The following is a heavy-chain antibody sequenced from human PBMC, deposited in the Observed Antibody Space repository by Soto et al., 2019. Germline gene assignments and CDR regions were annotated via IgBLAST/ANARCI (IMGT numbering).Heavy chain of an antibody. CDR2: ISYDGSNK. CDR1: GFTFSTYG. CDR3: AKDPMVRGVIMSYYFDY. J-gene: IGHJ4*02. D-gene: IGHD3-10*01. V-gene: IGHV3-30*18. Sequence: QAGGSLRLSCAASGFTFSTYGMHWVRQAPGKGLEWVAVISYDGSNKYYADSVKGRFTISRDNSKNTLYLQMNSLRAEDTAVYYCAKDPMVRGVIMSYYFDYWGQGTLVTVSS.